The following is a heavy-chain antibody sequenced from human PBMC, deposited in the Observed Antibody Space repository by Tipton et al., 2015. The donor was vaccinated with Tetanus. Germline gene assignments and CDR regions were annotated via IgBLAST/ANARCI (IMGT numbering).Heavy chain of an antibody. CDR1: GHNSRSYW. V-gene: IGHV5-51*01. Sequence: QLVQSGAEVKKPGESLKISCKASGHNSRSYWISWVRQMPGKGLEWMGIIYPGDSDATYSPSFQGQVTISADKSISTAYLQWTSLKPSDTAIYFCARLPKHYSASGSTWGQGTLVTVSS. J-gene: IGHJ5*02. CDR3: ARLPKHYSASGST. D-gene: IGHD3-10*01. CDR2: IYPGDSDA.